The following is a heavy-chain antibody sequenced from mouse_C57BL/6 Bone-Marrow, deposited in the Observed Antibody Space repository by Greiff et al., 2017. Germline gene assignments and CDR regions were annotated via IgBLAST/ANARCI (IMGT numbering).Heavy chain of an antibody. CDR2: INPNNGGT. V-gene: IGHV1-26*01. CDR3: ARFTTVVN. Sequence: VQLQQSGPELVKPGASVKISCKASGYTFTDYYMNWVKQSHGKSLEWIGDINPNNGGTSYNQKFKGKATLTVNKSSSTAYMELRSLTSEDSAVYYCARFTTVVNWGQGTLVTVCA. D-gene: IGHD1-1*01. J-gene: IGHJ3*01. CDR1: GYTFTDYY.